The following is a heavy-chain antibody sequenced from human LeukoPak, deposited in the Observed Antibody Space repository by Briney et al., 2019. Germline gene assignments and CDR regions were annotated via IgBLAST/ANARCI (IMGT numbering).Heavy chain of an antibody. Sequence: GRSLRLSCAASGFTFSSYGMHWVRQAPGKGLEWVAVISYDGSNKYYADSVKGRFTISRDNSKSTLYLQMNSLRAEDTAVYYCAKALGRGYSGYDDFDYWGQGTLVTVSS. CDR1: GFTFSSYG. V-gene: IGHV3-30*18. CDR3: AKALGRGYSGYDDFDY. D-gene: IGHD5-12*01. CDR2: ISYDGSNK. J-gene: IGHJ4*02.